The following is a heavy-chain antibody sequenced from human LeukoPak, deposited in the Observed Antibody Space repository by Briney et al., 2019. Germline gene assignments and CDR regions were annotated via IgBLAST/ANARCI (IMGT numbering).Heavy chain of an antibody. CDR3: ARRGTGHGMDV. J-gene: IGHJ6*02. V-gene: IGHV3-74*01. Sequence: PGGSLRLSCAASGFTFSQYWMSWVRQVPGKGLVWVSRINNDGSSASYVDSVKGRFTISRDNAKNTLFLQMNSLRAEDTAVYYCARRGTGHGMDVWGQGTTVIVSS. CDR2: INNDGSSA. CDR1: GFTFSQYW. D-gene: IGHD1-1*01.